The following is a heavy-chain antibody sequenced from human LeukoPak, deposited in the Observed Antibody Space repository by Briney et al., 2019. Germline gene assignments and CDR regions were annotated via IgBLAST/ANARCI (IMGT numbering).Heavy chain of an antibody. CDR3: ARGGYDFWSGYYFDY. J-gene: IGHJ4*02. Sequence: GGSLRLSCAASGFTFSSYSMNWVRQAPGKGLEWVSYISSSSSTIYYADSVKGRFTISRDNAKNSLYLQMNSLRAEDTAAYYCARGGYDFWSGYYFDYWGQGTLVTVSS. V-gene: IGHV3-48*01. D-gene: IGHD3-3*01. CDR1: GFTFSSYS. CDR2: ISSSSSTI.